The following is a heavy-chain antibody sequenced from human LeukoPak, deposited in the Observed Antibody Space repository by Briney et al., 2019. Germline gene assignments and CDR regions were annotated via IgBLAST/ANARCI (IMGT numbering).Heavy chain of an antibody. CDR2: IWYDGSNK. V-gene: IGHV3-33*06. D-gene: IGHD6-13*01. CDR1: GFTFSSYG. J-gene: IGHJ4*02. Sequence: PGTSLRLSCAASGFTFSSYGMHWVRQAPGKGLEWVAVIWYDGSNKYYADSVKGRFTISRDNSKNTLYLQVNSLRAEDTAVYYCAKDHSSSWSNFDYWGQGTLVTVSS. CDR3: AKDHSSSWSNFDY.